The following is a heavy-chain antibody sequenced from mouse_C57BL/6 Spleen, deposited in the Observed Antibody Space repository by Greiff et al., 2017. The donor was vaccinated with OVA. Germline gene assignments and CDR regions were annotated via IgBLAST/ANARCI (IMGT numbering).Heavy chain of an antibody. V-gene: IGHV5-9-1*02. CDR3: TREGGLPYAMDY. D-gene: IGHD3-1*01. CDR1: GFTFSSYA. J-gene: IGHJ4*01. CDR2: ISSGGDYI. Sequence: EVKLVESGEGLVKPGGSLKLSCAASGFTFSSYAMSWVRQTPEKRLEWVAYISSGGDYIYYADTVKGRFTISRDNARNTLYLHMSSLKSEDTAMYYCTREGGLPYAMDYWGQGTSVTVSS.